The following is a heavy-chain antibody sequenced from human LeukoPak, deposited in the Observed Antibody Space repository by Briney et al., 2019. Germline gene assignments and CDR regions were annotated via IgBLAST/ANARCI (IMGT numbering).Heavy chain of an antibody. CDR2: INHSGST. Sequence: SETLSLTCAVYGGSFSGYYWSWIRQPPGKGLEWIGEINHSGSTNYNPSLKSRVTISADTSKNQFSLKLSSVTAADTAVYYCARGWPQYYFDYWGQGTLVTVSS. J-gene: IGHJ4*02. CDR1: GGSFSGYY. D-gene: IGHD5-24*01. V-gene: IGHV4-34*01. CDR3: ARGWPQYYFDY.